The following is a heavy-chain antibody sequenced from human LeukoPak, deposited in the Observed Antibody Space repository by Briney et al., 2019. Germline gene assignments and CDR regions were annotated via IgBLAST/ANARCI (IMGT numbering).Heavy chain of an antibody. J-gene: IGHJ5*02. D-gene: IGHD2-15*01. CDR2: ISSSGDTI. Sequence: GGSLRLSCAASGFTFSDYHMSWIRQAPGKGLEWVSYISSSGDTIYYADSVKGRFTISRDNAKNLLYLQMNSLRVEDTAVYYCARDSCSGGSCYFDPWGQGTLVTVSS. CDR1: GFTFSDYH. CDR3: ARDSCSGGSCYFDP. V-gene: IGHV3-11*04.